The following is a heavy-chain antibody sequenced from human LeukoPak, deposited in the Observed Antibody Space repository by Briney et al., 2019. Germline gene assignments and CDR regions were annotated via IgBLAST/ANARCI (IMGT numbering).Heavy chain of an antibody. J-gene: IGHJ6*03. CDR3: ARFKQLLYYMDV. V-gene: IGHV4-59*01. CDR2: IYYSGST. D-gene: IGHD2-2*01. CDR1: GGSISSYY. Sequence: SETLSLTCTVSGGSISSYYWSWIRQPPGKGLEWIGYIYYSGSTNYNPSLKSRVTISVDTSKNQFSLKLSSVTAADTAVYYCARFKQLLYYMDVWGKGTTVTVSS.